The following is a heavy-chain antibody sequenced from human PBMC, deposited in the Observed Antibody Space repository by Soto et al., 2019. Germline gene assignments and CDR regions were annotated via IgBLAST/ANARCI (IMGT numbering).Heavy chain of an antibody. V-gene: IGHV1-69*05. Sequence: ASVKVSCKASGGTFSSYAISCVRQAPGQGLEWMGGIIPIFGTANYAQKFQGRVTITRDTSASTAHMELSSLRSEDTAVYYCARAGNNWNYNWFDPWGQGTLVTVSS. CDR3: ARAGNNWNYNWFDP. J-gene: IGHJ5*02. D-gene: IGHD1-7*01. CDR2: IIPIFGTA. CDR1: GGTFSSYA.